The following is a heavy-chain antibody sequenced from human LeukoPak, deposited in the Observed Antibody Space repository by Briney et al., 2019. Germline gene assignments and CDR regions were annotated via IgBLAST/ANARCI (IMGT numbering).Heavy chain of an antibody. V-gene: IGHV4-34*01. CDR3: ARTKYCSGGSCYGRGRYYYGLDV. J-gene: IGHJ6*02. Sequence: PSETLSLTCAVYGGSFSGYYWNWIRQPPGKGLEWIGEINHSGSTNYNPSLKSRVTISVDTSKNQFSLKLSSVTAADTAVYYCARTKYCSGGSCYGRGRYYYGLDVWGQGTTVTVSS. D-gene: IGHD2-15*01. CDR1: GGSFSGYY. CDR2: INHSGST.